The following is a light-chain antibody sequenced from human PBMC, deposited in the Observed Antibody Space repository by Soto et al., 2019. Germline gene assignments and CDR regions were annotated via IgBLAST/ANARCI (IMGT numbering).Light chain of an antibody. Sequence: QSVLTQPASVSGSPGQSITISCTGTSRDVGGYNYVSWYQKNPGKAPKLMIYNVFNRPSGVSDRFSGSKSGNTASLTISGLQAEDEADYYCSSYSNITTLYAFGTGTKVTVL. CDR3: SSYSNITTLYA. V-gene: IGLV2-14*03. CDR2: NVF. CDR1: SRDVGGYNY. J-gene: IGLJ1*01.